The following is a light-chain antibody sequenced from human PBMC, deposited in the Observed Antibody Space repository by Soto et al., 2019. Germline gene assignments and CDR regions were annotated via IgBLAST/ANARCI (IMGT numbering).Light chain of an antibody. CDR2: GAS. Sequence: EIVLTQSPGTLSLSPGERATLTCRASQSVTSSYLAWYQQKPGQAPRLLMYGASSRATGIPDRFSGSGSGTDFTLTISRLEPEDFSVYYCQQYGSSRVTFGPGTKVDIK. CDR1: QSVTSSY. J-gene: IGKJ3*01. V-gene: IGKV3-20*01. CDR3: QQYGSSRVT.